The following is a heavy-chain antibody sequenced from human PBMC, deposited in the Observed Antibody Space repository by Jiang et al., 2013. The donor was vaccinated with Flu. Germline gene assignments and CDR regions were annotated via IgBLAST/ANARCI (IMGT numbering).Heavy chain of an antibody. Sequence: VQLVESGAEVKKPGESLRMSCKVSGYTFTSYWISWVRQMPGKGLEWMGTIDPYDSYTKYSPSFQGHVTISADKSISTAYLQWSSLKASDTAMYYCARMGPRQLELYYFDYWGQGTLVTVSS. J-gene: IGHJ4*02. V-gene: IGHV5-10-1*03. D-gene: IGHD1-1*01. CDR2: IDPYDSYT. CDR3: ARMGPRQLELYYFDY. CDR1: GYTFTSYW.